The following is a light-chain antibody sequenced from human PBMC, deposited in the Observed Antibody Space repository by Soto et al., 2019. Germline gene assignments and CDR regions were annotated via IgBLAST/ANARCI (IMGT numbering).Light chain of an antibody. J-gene: IGKJ4*01. CDR3: QQSYSFPLT. Sequence: DIPMTQSPSSLSASVGDRVTITCRASQKISTYLHWYQQKPGKAPELLIYATSTLQYGVPARFSGSGSVTDFTLTISSLQPEDFATYYCQQSYSFPLTFGGGTKVEIK. CDR1: QKISTY. CDR2: ATS. V-gene: IGKV1-39*01.